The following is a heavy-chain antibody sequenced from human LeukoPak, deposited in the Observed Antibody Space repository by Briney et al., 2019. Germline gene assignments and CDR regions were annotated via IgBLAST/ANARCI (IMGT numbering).Heavy chain of an antibody. D-gene: IGHD5-18*01. CDR1: GLTFGSYG. V-gene: IGHV3-30*18. J-gene: IGHJ4*02. Sequence: GGSLRLSCAASGLTFGSYGMHWVRQAPGKGLEWVALISYDGSKEYYGDSVKGRFTISRDNSKNTLYLQMNSLRAEDTAVYYCAKDQGYTYGHSFDYWGQGTLVTVSS. CDR2: ISYDGSKE. CDR3: AKDQGYTYGHSFDY.